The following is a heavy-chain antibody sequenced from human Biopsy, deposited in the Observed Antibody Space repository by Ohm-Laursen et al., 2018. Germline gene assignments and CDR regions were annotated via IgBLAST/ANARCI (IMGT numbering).Heavy chain of an antibody. Sequence: PRLSCAASGFTFSSYAMEWVRQAPGKGLEWVSSIAERSTYISYADSVKGRFTIFRDNAQNSLYLQMNNLRVEDTAVYYCARERGRKSIAATDYWGQGVLVTVSS. CDR1: GFTFSSYA. CDR2: IAERSTYI. D-gene: IGHD6-6*01. CDR3: ARERGRKSIAATDY. J-gene: IGHJ4*02. V-gene: IGHV3-21*06.